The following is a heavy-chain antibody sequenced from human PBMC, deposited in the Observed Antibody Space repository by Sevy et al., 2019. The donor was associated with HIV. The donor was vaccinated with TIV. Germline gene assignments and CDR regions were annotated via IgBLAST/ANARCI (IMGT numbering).Heavy chain of an antibody. Sequence: SETLSLTCAVSGGSISSGGYSWSWIRQPPGKGLEWIGYIYHSGSTYYNPSLKSRVTISVDRSKNQFSLRLSSVTAADTAVYYCARALYDFWSGYYQPTFDYWGQGTLVTVSS. CDR2: IYHSGST. CDR1: GGSISSGGYS. D-gene: IGHD3-3*01. CDR3: ARALYDFWSGYYQPTFDY. V-gene: IGHV4-30-2*01. J-gene: IGHJ4*02.